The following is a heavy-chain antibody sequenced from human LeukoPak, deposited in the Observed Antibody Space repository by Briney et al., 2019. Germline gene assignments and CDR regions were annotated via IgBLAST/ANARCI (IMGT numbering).Heavy chain of an antibody. V-gene: IGHV1-69*05. CDR3: ARVGRGDGYPERGAFDI. J-gene: IGHJ3*02. CDR1: GGTFSSYA. Sequence: SVKVSCKASGGTFSSYAISWVRQAPGQGLEWMGGIIPIFGTANYAQKFQGRVTITTDESTSTAYMELSRLRSEDTAVYYCARVGRGDGYPERGAFDIWGQGTMVTVSS. CDR2: IIPIFGTA. D-gene: IGHD5-24*01.